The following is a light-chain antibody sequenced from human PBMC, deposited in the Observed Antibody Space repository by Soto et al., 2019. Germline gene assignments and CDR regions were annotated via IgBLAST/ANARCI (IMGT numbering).Light chain of an antibody. J-gene: IGLJ2*01. V-gene: IGLV1-40*01. CDR2: GNS. Sequence: QSVLTQPPSVSGAPGQRVTISCTGSSSNTGAGYDVHWYQQLPGAAPKLLIYGNSNRPSGVPDRFSGSKSGTSASLAITGLQAEDEADYCCQSYDSSLRGIFGGGTKLTVL. CDR3: QSYDSSLRGI. CDR1: SSNTGAGYD.